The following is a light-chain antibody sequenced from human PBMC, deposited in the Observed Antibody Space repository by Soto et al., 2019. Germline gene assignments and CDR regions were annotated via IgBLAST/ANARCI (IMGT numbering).Light chain of an antibody. CDR3: CSYARSSTFV. CDR1: SNDVGSYNL. Sequence: QSALTQPASVSGSPGQSITISCTGTSNDVGSYNLVSWYQQHPGKAPKLMIYEGNKRPSGVSNRFSGSKSDNTASLTISGLQAEDEADYYCCSYARSSTFVFGGGTKVTVL. J-gene: IGLJ2*01. V-gene: IGLV2-23*03. CDR2: EGN.